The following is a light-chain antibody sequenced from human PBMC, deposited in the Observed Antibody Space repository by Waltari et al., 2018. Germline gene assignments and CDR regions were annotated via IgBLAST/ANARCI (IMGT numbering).Light chain of an antibody. Sequence: QSALTQSASVSGSPGQSITISCTGTSSDVGGYKYVSWYQQHPGKAPKLMIYGVSNRPSGVSNRFYGSKSGNTASLIISGLQAEDEADYYCSSYTSSSTRVFGTGTKVTVL. CDR1: SSDVGGYKY. V-gene: IGLV2-14*03. CDR2: GVS. CDR3: SSYTSSSTRV. J-gene: IGLJ1*01.